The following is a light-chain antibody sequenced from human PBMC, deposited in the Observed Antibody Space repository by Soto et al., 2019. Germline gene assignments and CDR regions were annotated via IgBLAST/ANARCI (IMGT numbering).Light chain of an antibody. CDR2: DVS. CDR3: QQFNSYPIT. CDR1: QDIRGA. V-gene: IGKV1-13*02. J-gene: IGKJ5*01. Sequence: AIQVTQSPSSLSASVGDRVTITCRASQDIRGALAWYQQKPGKPPRLLIYDVSTLESGVPSRFSGSSSGTEFTLTISSLQSEDFGTYLCQQFNSYPITFGHGTRLEI.